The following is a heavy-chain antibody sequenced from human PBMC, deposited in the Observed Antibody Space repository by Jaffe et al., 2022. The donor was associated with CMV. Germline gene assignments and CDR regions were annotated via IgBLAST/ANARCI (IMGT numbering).Heavy chain of an antibody. Sequence: QVQLQQWGAGLLKPSETLSLTCAVYGGSFSGYYWSWIRQPPGKGLEWIGEINHSGSTNYNPSLKSRVTISVDTSKNQFSLKLSSVTAADTAVYYCARGLGGAARPYYYYYYGMDVWGQGTTVTVSS. J-gene: IGHJ6*02. CDR1: GGSFSGYY. CDR2: INHSGST. CDR3: ARGLGGAARPYYYYYYGMDV. V-gene: IGHV4-34*01. D-gene: IGHD6-6*01.